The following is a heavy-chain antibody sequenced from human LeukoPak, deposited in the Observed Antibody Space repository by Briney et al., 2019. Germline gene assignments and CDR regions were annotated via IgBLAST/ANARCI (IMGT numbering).Heavy chain of an antibody. D-gene: IGHD3-3*01. V-gene: IGHV4-4*07. J-gene: IGHJ4*02. Sequence: SETVSLTCTVSGGSISSYYWSWIRQPAGKGLEWIGRIYTSGRTNYNPSLKSRVTMSVDTSKSQFSLKLSSVTAADTAVYYCARHSNADYDFWSGFIQYYFDYWGQGTLVTVSS. CDR1: GGSISSYY. CDR3: ARHSNADYDFWSGFIQYYFDY. CDR2: IYTSGRT.